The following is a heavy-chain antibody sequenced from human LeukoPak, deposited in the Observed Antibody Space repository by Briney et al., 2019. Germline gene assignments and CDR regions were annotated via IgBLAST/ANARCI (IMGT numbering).Heavy chain of an antibody. D-gene: IGHD4-23*01. J-gene: IGHJ3*02. CDR2: TYYRSKWYY. Sequence: SQTLSPTCAISGDIVSSDSATWNWIRQSPSRGLEWLGRTYYRSKWYYDYAVSVKSRITFDPDTSKNQFSLHLNSVTPEDTAVYYCAKISRWTFDIWGQGTVVTVSS. CDR1: GDIVSSDSAT. V-gene: IGHV6-1*01. CDR3: AKISRWTFDI.